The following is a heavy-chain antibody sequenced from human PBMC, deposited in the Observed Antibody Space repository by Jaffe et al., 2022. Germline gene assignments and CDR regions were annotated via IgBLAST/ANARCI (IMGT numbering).Heavy chain of an antibody. CDR3: AKESYSGWYGEVYYYMDV. V-gene: IGHV3-30*18. D-gene: IGHD6-19*01. CDR1: GFTFSSYG. J-gene: IGHJ6*03. Sequence: QVQLVESGGGVVQPGRSLRLSCAASGFTFSSYGMHWVRQAPGKGLEWVAVISYDGSNKYYADSVKGRFTISRDNSKNTLYLQMNSLRAEDTAVYYCAKESYSGWYGEVYYYMDVWGKGTTVTVSS. CDR2: ISYDGSNK.